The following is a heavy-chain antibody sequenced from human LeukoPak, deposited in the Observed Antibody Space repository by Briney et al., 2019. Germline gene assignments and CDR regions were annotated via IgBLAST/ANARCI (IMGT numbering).Heavy chain of an antibody. D-gene: IGHD5-18*01. Sequence: GGSLRLSCAASGFTFSNYAMSWVRQAPGKGLEWVANIKQDGSEKHYVDSVKGRFTISRDNAKNSLYLQMNSLRAEDTAVYYCARGGDTAMGYWGQGTLVTVSS. CDR2: IKQDGSEK. V-gene: IGHV3-7*01. CDR1: GFTFSNYA. J-gene: IGHJ4*02. CDR3: ARGGDTAMGY.